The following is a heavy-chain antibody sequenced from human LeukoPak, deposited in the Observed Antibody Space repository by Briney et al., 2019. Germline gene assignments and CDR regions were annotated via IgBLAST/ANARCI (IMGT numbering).Heavy chain of an antibody. CDR2: IYYSGST. D-gene: IGHD4-23*01. J-gene: IGHJ3*02. CDR1: GGSVSSGSYY. CDR3: VRDPLAVVTPVVAFDI. V-gene: IGHV4-61*01. Sequence: SETLSLTCTVSGGSVSSGSYYWNWIRQPPGKGLEWIGYIYYSGSTNYNPSLKSRVTISVDTSKNQFSLKLSSVTAADTAVYYCVRDPLAVVTPVVAFDIWGQGTMVTVSS.